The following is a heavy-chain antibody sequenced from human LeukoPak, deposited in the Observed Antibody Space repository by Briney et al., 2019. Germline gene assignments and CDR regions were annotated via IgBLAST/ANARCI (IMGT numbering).Heavy chain of an antibody. J-gene: IGHJ6*03. CDR2: FYYRGST. CDR3: ARGDSSGYYHYYYYMDV. D-gene: IGHD3-22*01. CDR1: GDSLTSSIDY. Sequence: PSETLSLTCTVSGDSLTSSIDYWAWIRQPPGKGLEWIGSFYYRGSTYHNPSLKSRVTISVDTSKNQFSLRLNSVTAADTAVYYCARGDSSGYYHYYYYMDVWGKGTTVTVSS. V-gene: IGHV4-39*07.